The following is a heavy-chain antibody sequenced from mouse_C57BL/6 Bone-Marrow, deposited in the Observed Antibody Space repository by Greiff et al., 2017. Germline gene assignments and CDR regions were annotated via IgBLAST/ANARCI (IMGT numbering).Heavy chain of an antibody. J-gene: IGHJ1*03. CDR2: FHPYNDDT. CDR3: ARRDDGYWYFDV. V-gene: IGHV1-47*01. D-gene: IGHD2-3*01. CDR1: GYTFTTYP. Sequence: VQRVESGAELVKPGASVKMSCKASGYTFTTYPIEWMKQNHGKSLEWIGNFHPYNDDTKYNEKFKGKATLTVEKSSSTVYLELSRLTSDDSAVYYCARRDDGYWYFDVWGTGTTVTVSS.